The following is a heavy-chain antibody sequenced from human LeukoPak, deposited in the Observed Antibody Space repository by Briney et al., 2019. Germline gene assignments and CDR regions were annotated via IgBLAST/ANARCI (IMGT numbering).Heavy chain of an antibody. Sequence: GGSLRLSCAASGLSFSFYAMSWVRQAPGKGLEWVSAISGSGGSTYYADSVKGRFTISRDNSKNTLYLQMNSLRAEDTAVYYCAKDRGTMRYYWGQGTLVTVSS. CDR1: GLSFSFYA. V-gene: IGHV3-23*01. J-gene: IGHJ4*02. CDR2: ISGSGGST. CDR3: AKDRGTMRYY. D-gene: IGHD1/OR15-1a*01.